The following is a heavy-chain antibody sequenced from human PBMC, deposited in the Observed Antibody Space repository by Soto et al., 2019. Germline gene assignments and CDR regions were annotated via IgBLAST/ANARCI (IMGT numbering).Heavy chain of an antibody. CDR3: TTDRAFWSGYYTGAFDI. J-gene: IGHJ3*02. D-gene: IGHD3-3*01. Sequence: GGSLRLSCAASGFTFSNAWMSWVRQAPGKGLEWVGRIKSKTDGGTTDYAAPVKGRFTISRDDSKNTLYLQMNSLKTDDTAVYYCTTDRAFWSGYYTGAFDIWGQGTMVTVSS. V-gene: IGHV3-15*01. CDR1: GFTFSNAW. CDR2: IKSKTDGGTT.